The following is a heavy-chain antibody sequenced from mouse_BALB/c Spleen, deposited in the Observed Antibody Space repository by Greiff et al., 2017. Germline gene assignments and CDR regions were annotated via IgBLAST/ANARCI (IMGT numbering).Heavy chain of an antibody. Sequence: DVQLQESGPGLVKPSQSLSLTCTVTGYSITSDYAWNWIRQFPGNKLEWMGYISYSGSTSYNPSLKSRISITRDTSKNQFFLQLNSVTTEDTATYYCASGGLRRRNYYAMDYWGQGTSVTVSS. CDR1: GYSITSDYA. CDR3: ASGGLRRRNYYAMDY. V-gene: IGHV3-2*02. J-gene: IGHJ4*01. D-gene: IGHD2-4*01. CDR2: ISYSGST.